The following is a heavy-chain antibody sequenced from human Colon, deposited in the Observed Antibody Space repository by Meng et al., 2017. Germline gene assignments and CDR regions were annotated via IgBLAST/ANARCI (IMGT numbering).Heavy chain of an antibody. CDR3: AKGGGPCGGGAYYSRYWFDA. J-gene: IGHJ5*01. CDR1: GGTFSSYD. V-gene: IGHV1-69*05. D-gene: IGHD2-15*01. Sequence: SVKVSCKASGGTFSSYDISWVRQAPGQGLEWMGRIIPIFGIANYTQKFQGRVTISTDDSTRTAYMELNSLRYEDTAMYYCAKGGGPCGGGAYYSRYWFDAWGQGSLVTVSS. CDR2: IIPIFGIA.